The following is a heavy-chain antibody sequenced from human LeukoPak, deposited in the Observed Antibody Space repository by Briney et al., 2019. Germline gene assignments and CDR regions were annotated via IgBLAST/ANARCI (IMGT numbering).Heavy chain of an antibody. CDR1: GFTFSSYE. D-gene: IGHD3-9*01. CDR2: ISSSGSTI. J-gene: IGHJ4*02. CDR3: AKAGGILTGLIDY. Sequence: GGSLRLSCAASGFTFSSYEMNWVRQAPGKGLEWVSYISSSGSTIYYADSVKGRFTISRDNAKNSLYLQMNSLRAEDTALYYCAKAGGILTGLIDYWGQGTLVTVSS. V-gene: IGHV3-48*03.